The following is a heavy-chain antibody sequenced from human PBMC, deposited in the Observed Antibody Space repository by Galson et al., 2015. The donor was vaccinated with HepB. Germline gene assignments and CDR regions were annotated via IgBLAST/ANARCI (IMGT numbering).Heavy chain of an antibody. CDR2: ISAYNVNT. D-gene: IGHD1-14*01. J-gene: IGHJ5*02. V-gene: IGHV1-18*01. Sequence: QSGAEVKKPGASVKVSCKASGYTFTQYGISWVRQAPGHGLEWMGWISAYNVNTNYAQNLQGRVTMTIDTSTTTVYMELRSLRSDDTAVYYCARARYDTSAPDHWGQGTRVAVSS. CDR3: ARARYDTSAPDH. CDR1: GYTFTQYG.